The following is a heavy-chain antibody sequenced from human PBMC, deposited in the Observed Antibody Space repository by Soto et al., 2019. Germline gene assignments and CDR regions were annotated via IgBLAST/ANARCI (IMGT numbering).Heavy chain of an antibody. CDR1: GFVVSSYA. V-gene: IGHV3-23*01. CDR3: VKGAGGLAPRPLDY. D-gene: IGHD3-16*01. J-gene: IGHJ4*02. Sequence: EVRLLESGGGLVKPAGSLRLSCAASGFVVSSYAMSWVRQAPGKGLEWVSIIGGSAGSTYYADSVKGRFTISRDSSKNTLYLQMHSLTAEDTAVYYCVKGAGGLAPRPLDYWGQGIQGTVSS. CDR2: IGGSAGST.